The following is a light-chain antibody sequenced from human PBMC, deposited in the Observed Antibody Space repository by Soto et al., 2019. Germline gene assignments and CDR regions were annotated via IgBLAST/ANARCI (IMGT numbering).Light chain of an antibody. J-gene: IGKJ1*01. V-gene: IGKV1-5*01. CDR1: QSISGW. Sequence: DIQMTQSPSARSASVGYGGTITCRAIQSISGWLAWYQQKPGKAPRLLIHDASSLQSGVPSRFSGSGFGTEFILTISSLHPDDFATYYCQQYNTYSTFGQGTKVDIK. CDR2: DAS. CDR3: QQYNTYST.